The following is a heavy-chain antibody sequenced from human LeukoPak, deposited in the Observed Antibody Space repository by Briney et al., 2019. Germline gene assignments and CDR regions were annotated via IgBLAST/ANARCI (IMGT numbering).Heavy chain of an antibody. D-gene: IGHD4-23*01. CDR2: IYPGDSDT. Sequence: GESLQISCKGSGYSFTSYWIGWVRQMPGKGLEWMGIIYPGDSDTRNSPSFQGQVTISADKSISTAYLQWSSLKASDTAMYYCARHAVMTTVAQRVFFDIWGQGTMVTVSS. CDR1: GYSFTSYW. J-gene: IGHJ3*02. CDR3: ARHAVMTTVAQRVFFDI. V-gene: IGHV5-51*01.